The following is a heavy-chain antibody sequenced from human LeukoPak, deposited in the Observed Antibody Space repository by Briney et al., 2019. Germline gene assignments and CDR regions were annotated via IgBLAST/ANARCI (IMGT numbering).Heavy chain of an antibody. CDR2: INRSGST. D-gene: IGHD1-26*01. J-gene: IGHJ4*02. V-gene: IGHV4-34*01. CDR1: GGSFSGYY. CDR3: ARGLLGATQAAVFDY. Sequence: PSETLSLTCAVYGGSFSGYYWSWIRQPPGKGLEWIGEINRSGSTNYNPSLKSRVTISVDTSKNQFSLKLSSVTAADTAVYYCARGLLGATQAAVFDYWGQGTLVTVSS.